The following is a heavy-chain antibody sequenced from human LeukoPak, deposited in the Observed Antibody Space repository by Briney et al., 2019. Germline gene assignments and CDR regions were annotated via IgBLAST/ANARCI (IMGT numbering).Heavy chain of an antibody. CDR2: LSYDGTKK. Sequence: PGGSLRLSCAASGFTFNNYPMHWVRQAPGKGLEWVALLSYDGTKKYYADSVKGRFTISRDNGKNALYLQMNSLRAEDTAVYYCARGRAYRDGTDVWGQGTTVTVSS. CDR3: ARGRAYRDGTDV. J-gene: IGHJ6*02. D-gene: IGHD1-26*01. CDR1: GFTFNNYP. V-gene: IGHV3-30*04.